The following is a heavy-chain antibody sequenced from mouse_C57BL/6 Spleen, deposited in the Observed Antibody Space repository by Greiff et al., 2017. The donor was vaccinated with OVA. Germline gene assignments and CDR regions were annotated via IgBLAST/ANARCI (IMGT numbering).Heavy chain of an antibody. CDR2: IYPGDGDT. J-gene: IGHJ3*01. Sequence: VKLKESGPELVKPGASVKISCKASGYAFSSSWMNWVKQRPGKGLEWIGRIYPGDGDTNYNGKFKGKATLTADKSSSTAYMQLSSLTSEDSAVYFCARDGTQFAYWGQGTLVTVSA. V-gene: IGHV1-82*01. CDR3: ARDGTQFAY. D-gene: IGHD1-1*01. CDR1: GYAFSSSW.